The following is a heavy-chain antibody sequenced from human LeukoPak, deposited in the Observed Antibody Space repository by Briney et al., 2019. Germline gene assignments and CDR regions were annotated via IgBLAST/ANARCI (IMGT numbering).Heavy chain of an antibody. J-gene: IGHJ3*02. CDR2: IYYSGST. CDR1: GGSISSSSYY. D-gene: IGHD2/OR15-2a*01. V-gene: IGHV4-39*01. CDR3: ARAREYDAFDI. Sequence: SETLSLTCTVSGGSISSSSYYWGWIRQPPGKGLEWIGSIYYSGSTYYNPSLKSRVTISVDTSKNQFSLKLSSVTAADTAVYYCARAREYDAFDIWGQGTMVTVSS.